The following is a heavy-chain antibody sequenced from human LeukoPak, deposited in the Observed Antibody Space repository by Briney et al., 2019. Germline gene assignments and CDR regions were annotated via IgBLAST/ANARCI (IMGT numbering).Heavy chain of an antibody. V-gene: IGHV4-59*01. CDR2: IYYSGST. J-gene: IGHJ4*02. CDR3: ARGRGYSGYEADY. CDR1: GGSISSYY. D-gene: IGHD5-12*01. Sequence: SETLSLTCTVSGGSISSYYWSWIRQPPGKGLEWIGYIYYSGSTNYHPSLKSRVTISVDTSKNQFSLKMSSVTAADTAVYYCARGRGYSGYEADYWGQGTLVTVSS.